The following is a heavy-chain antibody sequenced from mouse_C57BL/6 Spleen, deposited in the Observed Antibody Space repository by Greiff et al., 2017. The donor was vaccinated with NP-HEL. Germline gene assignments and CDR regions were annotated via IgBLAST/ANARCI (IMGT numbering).Heavy chain of an antibody. D-gene: IGHD1-1*01. V-gene: IGHV1-72*01. Sequence: QVQLKQPGAELVKPGASVKLSCKASGYTFTSYWMHWVKQRPGRGLEWIGRIDPNSGGTKYNEKFKSKATLTVDKPSSTAYMQLSSLTSEDSAVYYCARWDYGSSPGFAYWGQGTLVTVSA. CDR2: IDPNSGGT. CDR1: GYTFTSYW. J-gene: IGHJ3*01. CDR3: ARWDYGSSPGFAY.